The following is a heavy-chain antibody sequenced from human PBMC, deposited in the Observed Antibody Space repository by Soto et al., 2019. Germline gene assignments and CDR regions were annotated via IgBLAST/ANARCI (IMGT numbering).Heavy chain of an antibody. V-gene: IGHV1-24*01. CDR1: GYTITVLS. CDR3: ATSPLPNYYDSSGPHDAFDI. CDR2: FDPEDGET. D-gene: IGHD3-22*01. Sequence: ASVNVSCKVSGYTITVLSMHWVRQAPGKGLEWMGGFDPEDGETIYAQKFQGRVTMTEDTSTDTAYMELSSLRSEDTAVYYCATSPLPNYYDSSGPHDAFDIWGQGTMVTVSS. J-gene: IGHJ3*02.